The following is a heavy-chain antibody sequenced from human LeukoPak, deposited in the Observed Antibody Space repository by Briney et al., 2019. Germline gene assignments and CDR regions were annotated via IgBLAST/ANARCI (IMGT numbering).Heavy chain of an antibody. J-gene: IGHJ4*02. CDR2: ISSSGSTI. CDR3: ASALGYCSGGSCYTDY. V-gene: IGHV3-48*04. D-gene: IGHD2-15*01. CDR1: GFTFRTFN. Sequence: GGSLRLSCTASGFTFRTFNMHWVRQAPGKGLEWVSYISSSGSTIYYADSVKGRFTISRDNAKNSLYLQMNSLRAEDTAVYYCASALGYCSGGSCYTDYWGQGTLVTVSS.